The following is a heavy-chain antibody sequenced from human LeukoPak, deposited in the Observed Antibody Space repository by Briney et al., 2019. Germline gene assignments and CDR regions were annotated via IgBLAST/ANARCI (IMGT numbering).Heavy chain of an antibody. D-gene: IGHD2-8*01. CDR2: IKSKTDGGTT. J-gene: IGHJ4*02. V-gene: IGHV3-15*01. Sequence: PGGSLRLSCAASGFSFSNAWMTWVRQAPGKGLEWVGHIKSKTDGGTTDYAAPVKDRFTISRDDSKNTLFLQMNSLKTEDTAVYHCATSPGFYHTNPFDYWGQGTLVTVSS. CDR3: ATSPGFYHTNPFDY. CDR1: GFSFSNAW.